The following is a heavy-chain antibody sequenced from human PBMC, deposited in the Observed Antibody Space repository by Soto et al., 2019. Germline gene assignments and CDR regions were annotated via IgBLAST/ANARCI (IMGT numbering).Heavy chain of an antibody. V-gene: IGHV1-69*13. J-gene: IGHJ5*02. Sequence: SVKVSCKASGGTFSSYAISWVRQAPGQGLEWMGGIIPIFGTANYAQKFQGRVTITADESTSTAYMELSSLRSEDTAVYYCAAGVVISLSVFPNWFDPWGQGTLVTVS. CDR1: GGTFSSYA. D-gene: IGHD3-3*01. CDR3: AAGVVISLSVFPNWFDP. CDR2: IIPIFGTA.